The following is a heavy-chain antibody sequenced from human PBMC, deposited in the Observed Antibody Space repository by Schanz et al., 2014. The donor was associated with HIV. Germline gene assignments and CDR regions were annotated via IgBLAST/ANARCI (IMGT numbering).Heavy chain of an antibody. CDR2: ISYDGSNK. Sequence: QVHLVESGGGVVQPGRSLRLSCAASGFTFNNYGMHWVRQAPGKGLEWVAVISYDGSNKHYADSVKGRFTISRDNSKSTLNLQMKSLRPEDTAVYYCAKDGNWYDSRYRGKGNYYYYYGMDVWGQGTTVTVSS. CDR3: AKDGNWYDSRYRGKGNYYYYYGMDV. CDR1: GFTFNNYG. J-gene: IGHJ6*02. V-gene: IGHV3-30*18. D-gene: IGHD3-22*01.